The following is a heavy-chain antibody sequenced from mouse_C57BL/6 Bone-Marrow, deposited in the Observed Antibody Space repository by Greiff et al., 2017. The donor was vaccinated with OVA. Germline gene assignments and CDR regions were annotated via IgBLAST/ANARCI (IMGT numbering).Heavy chain of an antibody. J-gene: IGHJ2*01. D-gene: IGHD2-2*01. CDR1: GFNIKNTY. CDR3: ARVMVTGGEDYFDY. V-gene: IGHV14-3*01. Sequence: EVQLQQSVAELVRPGASVKLSCTASGFNIKNTYMHWVKQRPEQGLEWIGRIDPANGNTKYAPKFQGKATITADTSSSTAYMQLSSLTSEDSAVYYCARVMVTGGEDYFDYWGQGTTLTVSS. CDR2: IDPANGNT.